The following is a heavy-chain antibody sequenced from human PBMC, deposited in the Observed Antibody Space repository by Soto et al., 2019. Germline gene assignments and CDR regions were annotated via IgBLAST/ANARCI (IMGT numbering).Heavy chain of an antibody. V-gene: IGHV1-69*13. CDR2: IIPIFGTA. J-gene: IGHJ3*02. D-gene: IGHD1-26*01. CDR1: GGTFSSYA. Sequence: SVKVSCKASGGTFSSYAISWVRQAPGQGLEWMGGIIPIFGTANYAQKFQGRVTITADESTSTAYMELCSLRSEDTAVYYCARDSVRMGATPTFDIWGQGTMVTVSS. CDR3: ARDSVRMGATPTFDI.